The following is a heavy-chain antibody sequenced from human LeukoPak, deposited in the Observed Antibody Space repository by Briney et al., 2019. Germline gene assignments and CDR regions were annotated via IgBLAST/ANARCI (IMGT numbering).Heavy chain of an antibody. Sequence: SETLSHTRTHPRGSLLADKRRAGSHPPGKGLEWIGYIYYSGSTNYNASLKSRITISMDTSKIQLSLQLSAETAAYTAIYYCARVNVPYSSGWLFDYWGQGTLVTVSS. CDR2: IYYSGST. V-gene: IGHV4-59*01. D-gene: IGHD6-19*01. CDR1: RGSLLADKR. CDR3: ARVNVPYSSGWLFDY. J-gene: IGHJ4*02.